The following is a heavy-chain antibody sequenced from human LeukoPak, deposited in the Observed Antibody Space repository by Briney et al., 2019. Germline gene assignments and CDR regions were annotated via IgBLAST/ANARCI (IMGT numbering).Heavy chain of an antibody. D-gene: IGHD2-15*01. CDR3: ASHCSGGSCYKY. J-gene: IGHJ4*02. Sequence: SETLSLTCTVSGGSISSYYWSWIRQPPGKGLEWIGYIYYSGSTNYNPSLKSRVTISVDTSKNQFSLKLSSVTAAVTAVYYCASHCSGGSCYKYWGQGTLVTVSS. V-gene: IGHV4-59*01. CDR1: GGSISSYY. CDR2: IYYSGST.